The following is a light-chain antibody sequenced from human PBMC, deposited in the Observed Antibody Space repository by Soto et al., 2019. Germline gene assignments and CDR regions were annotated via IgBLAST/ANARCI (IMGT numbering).Light chain of an antibody. CDR1: QSINSW. Sequence: DIQMTQSPSTLSASVGDRVTITCRASQSINSWLAWYQQKPGKAPKLLIYKASSLESGVPSRFSGSESGTELTLTISILQPDDFATYYCQQYLAYTWAFGRGTKVEV. CDR2: KAS. J-gene: IGKJ1*01. CDR3: QQYLAYTWA. V-gene: IGKV1-5*03.